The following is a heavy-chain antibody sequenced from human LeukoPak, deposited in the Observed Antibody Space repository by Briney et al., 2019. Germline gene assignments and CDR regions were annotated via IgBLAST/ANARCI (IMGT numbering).Heavy chain of an antibody. D-gene: IGHD3-22*01. CDR3: ARVAYYYDSSGYFQH. Sequence: GESLKISCKGSGYSFTSYWIGWVRQMPGKGLGWMGIIYPGDSDSRYSPSFQGQVTISADKSISTAYLQWSSLKASDTAMYYCARVAYYYDSSGYFQHWGQGTLVTVSS. CDR1: GYSFTSYW. V-gene: IGHV5-51*01. J-gene: IGHJ1*01. CDR2: IYPGDSDS.